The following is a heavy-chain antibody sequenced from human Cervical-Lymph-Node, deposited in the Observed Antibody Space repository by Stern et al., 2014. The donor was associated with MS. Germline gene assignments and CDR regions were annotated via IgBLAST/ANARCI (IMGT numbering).Heavy chain of an antibody. V-gene: IGHV3-53*01. J-gene: IGHJ4*02. CDR3: ARDTSSPERSDW. D-gene: IGHD1-1*01. Sequence: VQLGESGGGVIQPGGSLRLSCTASGFTVSRDYMKWVRQAPGKGREWVSLITNVGSTFYTDSVKGRFTISRDDSKNTVYLHMTSLRAEDTAMYYCARDTSSPERSDWWGQGTLVTVSS. CDR1: GFTVSRDY. CDR2: ITNVGST.